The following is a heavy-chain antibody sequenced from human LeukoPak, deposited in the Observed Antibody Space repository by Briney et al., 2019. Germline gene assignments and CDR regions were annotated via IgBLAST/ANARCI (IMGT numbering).Heavy chain of an antibody. CDR1: GGSISSGFDS. J-gene: IGHJ4*02. CDR2: IHHSGST. V-gene: IGHV4-30-2*01. D-gene: IGHD2-15*01. Sequence: SETLSLTCAVSGGSISSGFDSWSWIRQPPGKGLEWIGYIHHSGSTYYSPSLKSRVSISVDRSKNHFSLNLSSVTAADTAVYYCARIVVVAATQFYFGYWGQGTLVTVSS. CDR3: ARIVVVAATQFYFGY.